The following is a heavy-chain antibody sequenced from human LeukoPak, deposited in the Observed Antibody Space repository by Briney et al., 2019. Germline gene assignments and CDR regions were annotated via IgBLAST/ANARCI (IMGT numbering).Heavy chain of an antibody. J-gene: IGHJ4*02. D-gene: IGHD3-9*01. CDR1: GFTFSNAW. CDR2: IKSNTDGGTT. CDR3: TTVGLRYFDNYFDY. V-gene: IGHV3-15*01. Sequence: GGSLRLSCAASGFTFSNAWMSWVRQAPGKGLEWVGRIKSNTDGGTTDYAAPVKGRFTISRDDSKNTLYLQMNSLKTEDTAVYYCTTVGLRYFDNYFDYWGQGTLVTVSS.